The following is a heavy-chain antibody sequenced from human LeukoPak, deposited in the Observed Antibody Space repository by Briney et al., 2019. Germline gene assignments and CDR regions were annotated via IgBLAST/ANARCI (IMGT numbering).Heavy chain of an antibody. J-gene: IGHJ4*02. V-gene: IGHV3-48*04. CDR2: ISSNSGSI. CDR1: GFTFSTYG. CDR3: AKSRIGFSGQIDH. Sequence: PGGSLRLSCAVSGFTFSTYGMNWVRQAPGKGLEWISYISSNSGSINNAESVKGRFTSSRDNAKNSLYLQLNSLGAEDTAVYYCAKSRIGFSGQIDHWGQGTLVTVSS. D-gene: IGHD1-26*01.